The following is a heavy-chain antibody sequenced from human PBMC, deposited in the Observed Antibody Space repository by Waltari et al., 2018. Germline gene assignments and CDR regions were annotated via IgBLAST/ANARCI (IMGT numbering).Heavy chain of an antibody. Sequence: VQMVESGGGVVQPGRSLRLPCAASGLPFSSYAMHWVRTAPGKGLEWVAVISYDGSNKYYADSVKGRFTISRDNSKNTLYLQMNSLRAEDTAVYYCARGGGGYYYYYGMDVWGQGTTVTVSS. CDR2: ISYDGSNK. CDR3: ARGGGGYYYYYGMDV. V-gene: IGHV3-30-3*01. J-gene: IGHJ6*02. D-gene: IGHD3-16*01. CDR1: GLPFSSYA.